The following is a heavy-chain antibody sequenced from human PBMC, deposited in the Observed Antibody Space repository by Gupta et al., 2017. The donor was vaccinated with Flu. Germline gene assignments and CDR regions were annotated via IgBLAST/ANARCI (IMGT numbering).Heavy chain of an antibody. CDR1: LSTSGMR. J-gene: IGHJ4*02. D-gene: IGHD6-19*01. V-gene: IGHV2-70*04. CDR2: IDWDDDK. Sequence: LSTSGMRVSWIRQPPGKALEWLARIDWDDDKFYSTSLKTRLTISKDTSKNQVVLTMTNMGPVDTATYYCARPHGSSAWYYFDYWGQGILVT. CDR3: ARPHGSSAWYYFDY.